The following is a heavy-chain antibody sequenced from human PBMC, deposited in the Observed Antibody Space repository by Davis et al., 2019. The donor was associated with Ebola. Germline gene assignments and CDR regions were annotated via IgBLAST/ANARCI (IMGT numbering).Heavy chain of an antibody. CDR3: ARVRATIPLVWFDY. CDR1: GFTFSSYS. D-gene: IGHD5-12*01. Sequence: GESLKISCAASGFTFSSYSMNWVRQAPGKGLEWVSYISSSSSTIYYADSVKGRFTISRDNAKNTLYLQMNSLRAEDTAVYYCARVRATIPLVWFDYWGQGTLVTVSS. V-gene: IGHV3-48*04. J-gene: IGHJ5*01. CDR2: ISSSSSTI.